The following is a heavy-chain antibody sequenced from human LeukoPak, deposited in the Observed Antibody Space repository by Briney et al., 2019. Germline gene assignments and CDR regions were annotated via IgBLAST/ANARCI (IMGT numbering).Heavy chain of an antibody. CDR3: ARRVGDGVFDP. CDR1: GGSFSGYY. V-gene: IGHV4-34*01. J-gene: IGHJ5*02. Sequence: SETLSLTCAVYGGSFSGYYWNWIRQPPGKGLEWIGEINHTVSTNYNPSLKSRVTISVDTSKNQFSLKLISLTAADTAVYYCARRVGDGVFDPWGQGTLVTVSS. D-gene: IGHD2-2*01. CDR2: INHTVST.